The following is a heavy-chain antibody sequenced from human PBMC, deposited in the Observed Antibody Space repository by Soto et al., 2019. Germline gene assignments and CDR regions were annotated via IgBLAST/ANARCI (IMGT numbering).Heavy chain of an antibody. CDR1: GFTFSRQA. D-gene: IGHD2-15*01. Sequence: QVQLVESGGGVVQLERSLRLSCAASGFTFSRQAMHWVRQAPGRGLERVAVIWYHGVDKYYADSVKGRFTISRDNSKNTVYLQMNSLRGEDTAVYYCATGFLGLCTGGNCPLDSWGQGSLVTVSS. J-gene: IGHJ4*02. CDR3: ATGFLGLCTGGNCPLDS. CDR2: IWYHGVDK. V-gene: IGHV3-33*01.